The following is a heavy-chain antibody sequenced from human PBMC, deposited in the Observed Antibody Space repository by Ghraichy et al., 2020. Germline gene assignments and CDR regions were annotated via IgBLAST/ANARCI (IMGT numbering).Heavy chain of an antibody. CDR1: GGSFSGYY. J-gene: IGHJ6*02. CDR3: ARAPPRLYGYYYGMDV. D-gene: IGHD3-10*01. Sequence: SETLSLTCAVYGGSFSGYYWSWIRQPPGKGLEWIGEINHSGSTNCDQSLKSRVTISVDTSKNQFSLKLNSVTAADTAVYYCARAPPRLYGYYYGMDVWRQGTTVTVSS. CDR2: INHSGST. V-gene: IGHV4-34*01.